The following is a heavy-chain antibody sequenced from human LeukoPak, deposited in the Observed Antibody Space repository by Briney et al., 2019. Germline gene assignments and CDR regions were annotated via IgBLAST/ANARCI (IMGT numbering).Heavy chain of an antibody. CDR3: ARDWQLLYLREFPGGHMDV. D-gene: IGHD2-2*02. CDR1: GYSFTSYY. J-gene: IGHJ6*03. CDR2: INPNSGGT. V-gene: IGHV1-2*02. Sequence: GESLKISCKGSGYSFTSYYMHWVRQAPGQGLEWMGWINPNSGGTNYAQKFQGRVTMTRDTSISTAYMELSRLRSDDTAVYYCARDWQLLYLREFPGGHMDVWGKGTTVTVSS.